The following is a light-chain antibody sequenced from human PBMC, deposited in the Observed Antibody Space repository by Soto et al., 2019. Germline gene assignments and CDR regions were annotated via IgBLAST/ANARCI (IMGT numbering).Light chain of an antibody. Sequence: QSALTQPASVSGSPGQSITISCTGTSSDVGSYNLVSWYQQHPGKAPKVMIYEDIKRPSGVSNRFSGSKSDNTASLTISGLQAEDEADYYCGSYADSSTYVFGTGTKLTVL. CDR2: EDI. CDR1: SSDVGSYNL. V-gene: IGLV2-23*01. CDR3: GSYADSSTYV. J-gene: IGLJ1*01.